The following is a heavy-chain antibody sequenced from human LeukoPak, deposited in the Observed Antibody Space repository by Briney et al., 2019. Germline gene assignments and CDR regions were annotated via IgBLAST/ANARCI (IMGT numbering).Heavy chain of an antibody. V-gene: IGHV3-53*01. CDR1: GFTVSSNY. CDR3: ARDGRFSSGSSNWFDP. D-gene: IGHD6-19*01. Sequence: GGSLRLSCAASGFTVSSNYMSWVRQAPGKGLEWVPVIYSGGSTYYADSVKGRFTISRDNSKNTLYLQMNSLRAEDTAVYYCARDGRFSSGSSNWFDPWGQGTLVTVSS. CDR2: IYSGGST. J-gene: IGHJ5*02.